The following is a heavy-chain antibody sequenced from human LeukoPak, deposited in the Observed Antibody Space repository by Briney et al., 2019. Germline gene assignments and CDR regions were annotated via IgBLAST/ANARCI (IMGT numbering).Heavy chain of an antibody. J-gene: IGHJ6*03. CDR3: AKGPSVDYYYYIDV. CDR1: GFTFSSYG. CDR2: IRYDGSNK. D-gene: IGHD2-2*01. V-gene: IGHV3-30*02. Sequence: SGGSLRLSCAASGFTFSSYGMHWVRQAPGKGLEWVAFIRYDGSNKYYADSVKGRFTISRDNSKNTLYLQMNSLRAEDTAVYYCAKGPSVDYYYYIDVWGKGTTVTVSS.